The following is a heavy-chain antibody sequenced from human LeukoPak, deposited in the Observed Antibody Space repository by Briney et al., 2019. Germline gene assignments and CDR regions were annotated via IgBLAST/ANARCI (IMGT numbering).Heavy chain of an antibody. V-gene: IGHV1-69*13. CDR1: GGTFSSYA. J-gene: IGHJ6*02. CDR2: VIPIFGTA. CDR3: ARVQLAVAGIYGMDV. D-gene: IGHD6-19*01. Sequence: GASVKVSCKASGGTFSSYAISWVRQAPGQGLEWMGGVIPIFGTANYAQKFQGRVTITADESTSTAYMELSSLRSEDTAVYYCARVQLAVAGIYGMDVWGQGTTVTVSS.